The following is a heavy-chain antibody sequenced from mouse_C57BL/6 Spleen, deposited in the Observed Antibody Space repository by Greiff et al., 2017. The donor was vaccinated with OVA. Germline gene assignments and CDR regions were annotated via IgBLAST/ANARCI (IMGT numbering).Heavy chain of an antibody. CDR1: GYAFTNYL. CDR2: INPGSGGT. Sequence: QVQLKQSGAELVRPGTSVKVSCKASGYAFTNYLIEWVKQRPGQGLEWIGVINPGSGGTNYNEKFKGKATLTADKSSSTAYMQLSSLTSEDSAVYFCAREGDGTWYFDVWGTGTTVTVSS. CDR3: AREGDGTWYFDV. V-gene: IGHV1-54*01. J-gene: IGHJ1*03. D-gene: IGHD2-1*01.